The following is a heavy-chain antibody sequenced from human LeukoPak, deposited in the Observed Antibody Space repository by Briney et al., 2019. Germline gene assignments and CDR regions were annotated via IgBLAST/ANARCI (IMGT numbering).Heavy chain of an antibody. J-gene: IGHJ4*02. V-gene: IGHV1-69*05. CDR2: IIPIFGTA. D-gene: IGHD3-10*01. Sequence: GASVKVSCKASGGTFSSYAISWVRQAPGQGLEWMGGIIPIFGTANYAQKFQGRVTITTDESTSTAYMELSSLRSDDTAVYYCARDGGGGPFDYWGQGTLVTVSS. CDR1: GGTFSSYA. CDR3: ARDGGGGPFDY.